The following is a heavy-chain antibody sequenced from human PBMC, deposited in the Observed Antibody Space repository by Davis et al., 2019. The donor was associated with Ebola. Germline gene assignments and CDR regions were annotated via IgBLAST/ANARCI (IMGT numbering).Heavy chain of an antibody. J-gene: IGHJ5*02. CDR2: INHSGST. CDR3: ARFSIAVAGTTGIDP. CDR1: GDSISGYY. V-gene: IGHV4-34*01. Sequence: SETLSLTCTVSGDSISGYYWSWLRQPPGKGLEWIGEINHSGSTNYNPSLKSRVTISVDTSKNQFSLKLSSVTAADTAVYYCARFSIAVAGTTGIDPWGQGTLVTVSS. D-gene: IGHD6-19*01.